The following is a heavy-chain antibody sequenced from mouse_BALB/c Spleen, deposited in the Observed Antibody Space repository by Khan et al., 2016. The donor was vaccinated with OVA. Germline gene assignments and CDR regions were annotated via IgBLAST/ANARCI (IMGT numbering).Heavy chain of an antibody. CDR1: GYTFTSYT. D-gene: IGHD2-14*01. CDR3: VREGAYLRSDGWFAY. CDR2: INPSNYYT. J-gene: IGHJ3*01. Sequence: VQLQQSGAELARPGASVKMSCKASGYTFTSYTIHWVRQRPGQALEWIGHINPSNYYTNYNQNFKDKAALIVDKSSSTAYMQLSSLTSEDSAVYYCVREGAYLRSDGWFAYWGQGILVTVSA. V-gene: IGHV1-4*01.